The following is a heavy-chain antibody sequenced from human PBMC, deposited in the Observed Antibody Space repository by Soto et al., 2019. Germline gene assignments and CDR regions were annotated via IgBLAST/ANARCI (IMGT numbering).Heavy chain of an antibody. CDR1: GFTFSSYS. V-gene: IGHV3-21*01. CDR2: ISSSSSYI. J-gene: IGHJ4*02. D-gene: IGHD3-22*01. CDR3: ARDAPLARIVVVMPY. Sequence: GESLKISCAASGFTFSSYSMNWVRQAPGKGLEWVSSISSSSSYIYYADSVKGRFTISRDNAKNSLYLQMNSLRAEDTAVYYCARDAPLARIVVVMPYWGQGTLVTVS.